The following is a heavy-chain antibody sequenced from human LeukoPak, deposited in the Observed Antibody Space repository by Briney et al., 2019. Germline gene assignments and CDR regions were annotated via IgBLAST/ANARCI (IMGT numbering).Heavy chain of an antibody. Sequence: PGGSLRLSCAASGFTFSSYGMHWVRQAPGKGLEWVANIMQDGIEKYYVDSAKGRFTISRDNTKNSLYLQMNSLRAEDTAVYYCARKLWAFDYWGQGTLVTVSS. J-gene: IGHJ4*02. CDR3: ARKLWAFDY. V-gene: IGHV3-7*01. CDR1: GFTFSSYG. D-gene: IGHD3-10*01. CDR2: IMQDGIEK.